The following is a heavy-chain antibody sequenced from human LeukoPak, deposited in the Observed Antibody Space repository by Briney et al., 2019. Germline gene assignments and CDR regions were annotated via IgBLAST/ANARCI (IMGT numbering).Heavy chain of an antibody. CDR2: ISSSGNII. CDR3: ARSGGNLDC. CDR1: GFTSSGYA. D-gene: IGHD4-23*01. J-gene: IGHJ4*02. V-gene: IGHV3-48*03. Sequence: GGSLRLSCAASGFTSSGYAMNWVRQAPGKGLEGVSYISSSGNIIYYADSVKGRFTISRDNAKDSLYLQMNSLRAEDTAVYYCARSGGNLDCWGQGSLVTVSS.